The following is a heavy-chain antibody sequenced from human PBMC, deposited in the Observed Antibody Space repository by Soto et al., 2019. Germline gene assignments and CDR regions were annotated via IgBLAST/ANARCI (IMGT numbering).Heavy chain of an antibody. CDR1: GYTFNSFG. CDR2: ISGYNANT. Sequence: QVQLVQSGPEVKKPGASVKVSCKGSGYTFNSFGISWVRQAPGQGLEWMGWISGYNANTKYAQKFQGRVTMTTDTSTNTPYMDLRSLRSDDTAVYYCARYFWSGGLPYHFDFWGQGTLVTVSS. V-gene: IGHV1-18*01. J-gene: IGHJ4*02. CDR3: ARYFWSGGLPYHFDF. D-gene: IGHD3-3*01.